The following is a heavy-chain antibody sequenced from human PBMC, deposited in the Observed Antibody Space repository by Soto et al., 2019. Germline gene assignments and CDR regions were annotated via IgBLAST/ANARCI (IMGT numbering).Heavy chain of an antibody. J-gene: IGHJ6*02. CDR1: GGTFSTYA. Sequence: QVQLVQSGAEVMRPGSSVKVSCKASGGTFSTYAISWVRQAPGQGLEWIGGIVPSFATPNYAQKFQGRVTITADESTSSAYMELRSLRSEDTAVYYCARGSSILGVRVAAKNYYYYGMDVWGQGTTVTVS. CDR3: ARGSSILGVRVAAKNYYYYGMDV. V-gene: IGHV1-69*01. D-gene: IGHD3-3*01. CDR2: IVPSFATP.